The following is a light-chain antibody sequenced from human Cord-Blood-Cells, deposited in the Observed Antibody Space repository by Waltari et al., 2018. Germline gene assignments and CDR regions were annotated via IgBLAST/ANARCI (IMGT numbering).Light chain of an antibody. CDR2: SNR. J-gene: IGLJ2*01. V-gene: IGLV1-44*01. Sequence: QSVLTQPPSASGTPGQRVTISCSGSSSNIGSNTVNWYQQLPGTAPKLLIYSNRRLPSGVPDRFSGSKSGPSASVAISGLQSEDEADYYWAAWDDSLNGVVFGGGTKLSVL. CDR1: SSNIGSNT. CDR3: AAWDDSLNGVV.